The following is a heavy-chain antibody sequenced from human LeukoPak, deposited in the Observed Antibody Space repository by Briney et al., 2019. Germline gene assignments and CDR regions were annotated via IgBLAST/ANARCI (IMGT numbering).Heavy chain of an antibody. V-gene: IGHV3-21*01. Sequence: GGSLRLSCAASGLSFCFYAMNWVRQAPGEGLEWVSSISSSSSYIFYADSVKGRFTISRDNAKNSLSLQMNSLRAEDTAVYYCARDLNFDYWGQGTLVTVSS. CDR2: ISSSSSYI. J-gene: IGHJ4*02. CDR3: ARDLNFDY. CDR1: GLSFCFYA.